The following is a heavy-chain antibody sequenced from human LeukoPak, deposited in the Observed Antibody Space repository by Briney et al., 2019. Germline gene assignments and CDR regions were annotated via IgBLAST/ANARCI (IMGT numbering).Heavy chain of an antibody. V-gene: IGHV1-2*02. D-gene: IGHD5-24*01. Sequence: ASVKVSCKASGYTFTSYYMHWVRQAPGQGLEWMGWINPNSGGTNYAQKFQGRVTMTRDTSISTAYMELSRLRSDDTAVYYCARDRYRKDGYNYIGYWGQGILVTVSS. CDR1: GYTFTSYY. CDR2: INPNSGGT. CDR3: ARDRYRKDGYNYIGY. J-gene: IGHJ4*02.